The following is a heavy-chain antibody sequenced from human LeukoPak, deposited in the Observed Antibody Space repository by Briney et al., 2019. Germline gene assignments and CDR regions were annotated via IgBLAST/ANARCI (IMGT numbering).Heavy chain of an antibody. CDR2: ISGSGGST. J-gene: IGHJ4*02. Sequence: GGSLRLSCAASGFTLSDHYMDWVRQAPGKGLEWVSAISGSGGSTYYADSVKGRFTISRDNSKNTLYLQMNSLRAEDTAVYYCASTDNYYDSSGYYYFDYWGQGTLVTVSS. CDR1: GFTLSDHY. D-gene: IGHD3-22*01. V-gene: IGHV3-23*01. CDR3: ASTDNYYDSSGYYYFDY.